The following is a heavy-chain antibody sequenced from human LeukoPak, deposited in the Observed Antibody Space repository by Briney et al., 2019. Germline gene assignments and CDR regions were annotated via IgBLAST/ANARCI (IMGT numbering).Heavy chain of an antibody. CDR1: GFTFSRYS. J-gene: IGHJ4*02. CDR3: ARGGHDYGDYGSLDY. V-gene: IGHV3-30-3*01. Sequence: PGGSLRLSCAASGFTFSRYSMHWVRQAPGKGLEWVAVISDDGSIKYYADSVRGQFTISRDNSKNTLYPQMNSLRGEDTAVYYCARGGHDYGDYGSLDYWGQGTLVTVSS. CDR2: ISDDGSIK. D-gene: IGHD4-17*01.